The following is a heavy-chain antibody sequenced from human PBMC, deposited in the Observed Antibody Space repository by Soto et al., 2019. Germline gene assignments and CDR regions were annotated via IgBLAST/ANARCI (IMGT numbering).Heavy chain of an antibody. CDR3: ARDLSSTSCYSCYYGMDV. V-gene: IGHV1-69*01. J-gene: IGHJ6*02. Sequence: QVQLVQSGAEVKKPGSSVKVYCKASGGTFSSYAISWVRQAPGQGLEWMGGIITIFGTAKYAQKFQGRVTITADESTSTAYMELSSLRSEDTAVYYCARDLSSTSCYSCYYGMDVWGQGTTGTVSS. D-gene: IGHD2-2*02. CDR2: IITIFGTA. CDR1: GGTFSSYA.